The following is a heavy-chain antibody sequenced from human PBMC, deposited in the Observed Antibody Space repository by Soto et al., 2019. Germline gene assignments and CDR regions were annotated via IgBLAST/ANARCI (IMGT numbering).Heavy chain of an antibody. CDR2: IYYSGST. CDR1: GGSISSGGYY. D-gene: IGHD3-10*01. Sequence: SETLSLTCTVSGGSISSGGYYWSWIRQHPGKGLEWIGYIYYSGSTYYNPSLKSRVTISLDTSKNQFSLRLSSVTAADTAVYYCASLVRGGYYGMDVWGQGTTVTVSS. V-gene: IGHV4-31*03. CDR3: ASLVRGGYYGMDV. J-gene: IGHJ6*02.